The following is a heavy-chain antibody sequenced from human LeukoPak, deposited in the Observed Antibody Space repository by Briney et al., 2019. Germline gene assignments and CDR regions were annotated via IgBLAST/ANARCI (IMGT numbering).Heavy chain of an antibody. Sequence: ASETLSLTCSVSDGSMKSYHWSWIRQPAGKGLEWIAYINYRGSTNYNPSLKSRVTISADTSKNQFSLKLTSVTAADTAVYYCASGSHNWFDPWGQGTLVTVSS. J-gene: IGHJ5*02. CDR1: DGSMKSYH. CDR3: ASGSHNWFDP. CDR2: INYRGST. V-gene: IGHV4-59*01.